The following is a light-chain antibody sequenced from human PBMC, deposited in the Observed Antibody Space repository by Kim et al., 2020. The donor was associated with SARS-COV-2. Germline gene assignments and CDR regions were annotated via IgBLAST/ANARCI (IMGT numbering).Light chain of an antibody. CDR2: KAS. Sequence: SASVGYRYIISCRDNHSICNWLSSYQQKPAKAPQLLLYKASNLEGGLPSRFSGSGSGTVFTLTTNSLPPDDFATYYCQQYCSSWTFGQGTKVDIK. V-gene: IGKV1-5*03. CDR3: QQYCSSWT. J-gene: IGKJ1*01. CDR1: HSICNW.